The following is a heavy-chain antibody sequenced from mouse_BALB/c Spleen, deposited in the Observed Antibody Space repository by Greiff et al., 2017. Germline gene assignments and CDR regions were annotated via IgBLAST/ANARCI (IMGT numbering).Heavy chain of an antibody. CDR2: IYPGSGNT. J-gene: IGHJ2*01. D-gene: IGHD1-1*01. CDR3: AREYGSFDY. Sequence: QVQLQQSGAELARPGASVKLSCKASGYTFTDYYINWVKQRTGQGLEWIGWIYPGSGNTKYNEKFKGKATLTVDTSSSTAYMQLSSLTSEDTAVYFCAREYGSFDYWGQGTTLTVSS. CDR1: GYTFTDYY. V-gene: IGHV1-84*02.